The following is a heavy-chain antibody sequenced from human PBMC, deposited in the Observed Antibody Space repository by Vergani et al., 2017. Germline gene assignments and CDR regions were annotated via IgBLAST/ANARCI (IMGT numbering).Heavy chain of an antibody. V-gene: IGHV4-34*01. J-gene: IGHJ4*02. D-gene: IGHD3-22*01. CDR2: INHSGST. Sequence: QVQLQQWGAGLLKPSETLSLTCAVYGGSFSGYYWSWIRQPPGKGLEWIGEINHSGSTNYNPSLKSRVTISVDTSKNQFSLKLSSVTAADTAVYYCARLGSYGYDSSGYLGVHFDYWGQGTLVTVSS. CDR1: GGSFSGYY. CDR3: ARLGSYGYDSSGYLGVHFDY.